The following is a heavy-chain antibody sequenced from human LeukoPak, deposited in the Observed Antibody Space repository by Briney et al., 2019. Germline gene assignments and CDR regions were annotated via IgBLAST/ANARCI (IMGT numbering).Heavy chain of an antibody. D-gene: IGHD6-13*01. J-gene: IGHJ4*02. CDR2: ITPNGGST. V-gene: IGHV3-64*01. CDR3: ARALGAAAGLFFDF. CDR1: GFTFSSCA. Sequence: GGSLRLSCAASGFTFSSCAMHWVRQAPGKGLEYVSAITPNGGSTYYANSVKGRFTISRDDSKNTLYLQMGSLKVEDMAVYYCARALGAAAGLFFDFWGQGALVTVSS.